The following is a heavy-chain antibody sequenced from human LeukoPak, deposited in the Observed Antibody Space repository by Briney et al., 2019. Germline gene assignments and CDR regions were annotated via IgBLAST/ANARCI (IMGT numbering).Heavy chain of an antibody. Sequence: GGSLRLSCAASGFSFSNYAMSWVRQAPGKGLEWVSAISGSGGSTYYADSVKGRFTISRDSSKNTLYLQMNSLRAEDTAVYYCAKSGSGCDFTRLPDYWGQGTLVTVSS. V-gene: IGHV3-23*01. J-gene: IGHJ4*02. CDR2: ISGSGGST. D-gene: IGHD5-12*01. CDR3: AKSGSGCDFTRLPDY. CDR1: GFSFSNYA.